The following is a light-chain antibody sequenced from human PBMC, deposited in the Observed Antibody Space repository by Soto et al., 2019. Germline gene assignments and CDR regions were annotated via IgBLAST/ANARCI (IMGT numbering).Light chain of an antibody. CDR1: GSNIGAGSD. V-gene: IGLV1-40*01. CDR3: QSYDSSLSGWV. Sequence: QDVVTQPPSVSGAPGQRVTISCTGSGSNIGAGSDVHWYQQLPGTAPKLLVYGNNNRPSGVPDRFSGSKSATSASLAITGLQAEDEADYYCQSYDSSLSGWVFGTGTKLTVL. CDR2: GNN. J-gene: IGLJ1*01.